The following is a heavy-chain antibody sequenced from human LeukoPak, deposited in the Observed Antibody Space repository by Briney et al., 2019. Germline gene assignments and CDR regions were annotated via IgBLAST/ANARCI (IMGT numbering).Heavy chain of an antibody. D-gene: IGHD4-17*01. CDR3: AREIDYGDAFDI. V-gene: IGHV4-31*03. CDR2: IYYSGSI. CDR1: GGSISSGGYY. J-gene: IGHJ3*02. Sequence: SETLSLTCTVSGGSISSGGYYWSWIRQHPGKGLEWIGYIYYSGSIYYNPSLKSRVTISVDTSKNQFSLKLSSVTAADTAVYYCAREIDYGDAFDIWGQGTMVTVSS.